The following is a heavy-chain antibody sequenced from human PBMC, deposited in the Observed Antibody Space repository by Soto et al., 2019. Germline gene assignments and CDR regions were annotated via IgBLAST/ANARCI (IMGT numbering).Heavy chain of an antibody. V-gene: IGHV3-23*01. CDR3: AKDFGELELRRSSYFDY. D-gene: IGHD1-7*01. Sequence: GGSLRLSCAASGFTFSSYAMSWVRQAPGKGLEWVSAISGSGGSTYYADSVKGRFTISRDNSKNTLYLQMNSLRAEDTAVYYCAKDFGELELRRSSYFDYWGQGTLVTVSS. CDR1: GFTFSSYA. CDR2: ISGSGGST. J-gene: IGHJ4*02.